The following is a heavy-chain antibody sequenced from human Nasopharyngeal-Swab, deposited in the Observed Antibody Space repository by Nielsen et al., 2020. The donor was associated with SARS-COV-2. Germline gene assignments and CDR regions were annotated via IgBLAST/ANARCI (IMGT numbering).Heavy chain of an antibody. D-gene: IGHD3-10*01. CDR2: ISSSSSYI. Sequence: GESLKISCEASGFTLSSYSMNWVRQAPGKGLEWVSSISSSSSYIYYADSVKGRFTISRDNAKNSLYLQMNSLRAEDTAVYYCARDHVLPDAFDIWGQGTMVTVSS. CDR1: GFTLSSYS. J-gene: IGHJ3*02. V-gene: IGHV3-21*01. CDR3: ARDHVLPDAFDI.